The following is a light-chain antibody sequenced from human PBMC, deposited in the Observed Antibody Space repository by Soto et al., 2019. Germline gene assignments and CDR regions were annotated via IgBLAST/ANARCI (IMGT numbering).Light chain of an antibody. CDR1: QSISSW. CDR3: QQYSSFPWT. V-gene: IGKV1-5*03. CDR2: KAS. Sequence: DIQMTQSPSTLSASVGDRDTITCRASQSISSWLAWYQQTPGKAPKLLIYKASSLESGVPSRFSGSGSGTEFTLTLSSLQPDDFATYYCQQYSSFPWTFGQGTKVDVK. J-gene: IGKJ1*01.